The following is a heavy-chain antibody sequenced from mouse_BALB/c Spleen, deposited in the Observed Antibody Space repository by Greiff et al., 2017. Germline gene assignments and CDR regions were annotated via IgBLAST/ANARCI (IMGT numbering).Heavy chain of an antibody. D-gene: IGHD3-3*01. CDR1: GFSLTGYG. J-gene: IGHJ4*01. V-gene: IGHV2-6-7*01. Sequence: VHLVESGPGLVAPSQSLSITCTVSGFSLTGYGVNWVRQPPGKGLEWLGMIWGDGSTDYNSALKSRLSISKDNSKSQVFLKMNSLQTDDTARYYGAREGRGHYYAMDYWGQGTSVTVSS. CDR2: IWGDGST. CDR3: AREGRGHYYAMDY.